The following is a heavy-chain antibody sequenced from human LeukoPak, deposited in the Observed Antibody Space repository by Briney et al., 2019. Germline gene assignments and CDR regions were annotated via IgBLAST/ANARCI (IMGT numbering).Heavy chain of an antibody. D-gene: IGHD2-21*02. V-gene: IGHV3-23*01. Sequence: QPGGSLRLSCAASGFSFSSYAMSWVRQAPGKGLEWVSGISGSGGSTYYADSVRGRFTISRDNSKNTLYLQMNSLKTEDTAVYYCTTVGLLFYYYMDVWGKGTTVTVSS. CDR3: TTVGLLFYYYMDV. J-gene: IGHJ6*03. CDR2: ISGSGGST. CDR1: GFSFSSYA.